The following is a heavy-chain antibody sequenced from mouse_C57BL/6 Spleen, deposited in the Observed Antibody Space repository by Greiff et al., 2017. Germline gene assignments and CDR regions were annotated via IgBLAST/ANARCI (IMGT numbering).Heavy chain of an antibody. D-gene: IGHD1-1*01. V-gene: IGHV1-26*01. CDR2: INPNNGGT. Sequence: VHVKQSGPELVKPGASVKISCKASGYTFTDYYMNWVKQSHGKSLEWIGDINPNNGGTSYNQKFKGKATLTVDNSSSTAYMELRSLTSEDSAVYSGARDVDLFATVVAWSMDYWGQGTSVTVSS. CDR3: ARDVDLFATVVAWSMDY. CDR1: GYTFTDYY. J-gene: IGHJ4*01.